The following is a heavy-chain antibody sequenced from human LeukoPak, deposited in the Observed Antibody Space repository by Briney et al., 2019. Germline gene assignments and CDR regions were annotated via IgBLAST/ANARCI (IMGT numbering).Heavy chain of an antibody. CDR2: ISETGST. Sequence: SETLSLTRAVSGGSIRSYNWNWIRQPPGKGLEWIGYISETGSTNYNSSLENRVTLSLDTSKSQISLNLRSATVADTAVYYCARQDALGKCPPPYYLDVWGKGTTVILS. D-gene: IGHD1-26*01. V-gene: IGHV4-59*08. J-gene: IGHJ6*03. CDR1: GGSIRSYN. CDR3: ARQDALGKCPPPYYLDV.